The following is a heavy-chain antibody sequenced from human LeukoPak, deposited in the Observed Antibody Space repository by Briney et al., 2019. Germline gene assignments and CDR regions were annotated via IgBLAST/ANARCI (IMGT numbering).Heavy chain of an antibody. D-gene: IGHD2-15*01. J-gene: IGHJ3*01. Sequence: GGSLRLSCAASEFTFSSHQMSWVRQAPGKGLEWVAKITQDGSEKYYMDSVKGRFIISRDNGKNSLYLQMNSLRVEDTAVYYCARDWRQDNAFDLWGQGSMVTVSS. CDR1: EFTFSSHQ. CDR2: ITQDGSEK. CDR3: ARDWRQDNAFDL. V-gene: IGHV3-7*01.